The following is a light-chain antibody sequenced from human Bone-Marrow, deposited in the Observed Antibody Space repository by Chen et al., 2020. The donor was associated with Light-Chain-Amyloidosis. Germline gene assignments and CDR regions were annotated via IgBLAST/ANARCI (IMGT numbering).Light chain of an antibody. CDR3: CSYAGSYSLYV. CDR2: DVS. CDR1: SSDVGGYDF. Sequence: QAALTQPRSVSGSPGQSVSISCTGTSSDVGGYDFVSWYQKHPVKAPKLMIYDVSKRPSGVPDRFSGSKSGNPASLTISGLQADDEADYYCCSYAGSYSLYVFGSGTKVTVL. V-gene: IGLV2-11*01. J-gene: IGLJ1*01.